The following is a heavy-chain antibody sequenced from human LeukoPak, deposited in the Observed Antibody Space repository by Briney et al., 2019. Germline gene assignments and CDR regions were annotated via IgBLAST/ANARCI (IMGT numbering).Heavy chain of an antibody. Sequence: GGSLRLSCAASGFTFSSNAVSWVRQAPGKGLEWVSAISISGGSTYYADSVKGRFTISRDNSENTLYLQMNSLRAEDTAVYYCAKGGYCSSTSCYGYFDSWGQGTPVTVSS. V-gene: IGHV3-23*01. CDR3: AKGGYCSSTSCYGYFDS. CDR2: ISISGGST. J-gene: IGHJ4*02. D-gene: IGHD2-2*01. CDR1: GFTFSSNA.